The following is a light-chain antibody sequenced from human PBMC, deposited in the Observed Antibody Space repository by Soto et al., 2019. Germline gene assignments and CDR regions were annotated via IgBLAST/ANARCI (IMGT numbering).Light chain of an antibody. J-gene: IGKJ1*01. CDR1: QGISNY. V-gene: IGKV1-27*01. CDR2: AAS. CDR3: QKYNSAPPWT. Sequence: DIQMTQSPSSLSASVGDRVTITCRASQGISNYLAWYQQKPGKVPKLLIYAASTLQSGVPSRFSGSGSGTDFTIPISSLQPEDVATYYCQKYNSAPPWTFGQGTKVEIK.